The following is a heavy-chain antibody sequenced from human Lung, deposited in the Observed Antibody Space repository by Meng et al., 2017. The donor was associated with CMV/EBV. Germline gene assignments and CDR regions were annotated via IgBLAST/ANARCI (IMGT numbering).Heavy chain of an antibody. D-gene: IGHD1-1*01. J-gene: IGHJ4*02. V-gene: IGHV3-7*01. CDR1: GFTFSSYW. CDR3: ARENWYAGDY. CDR2: IKHDGSER. Sequence: SCAASGFTFSSYWMKWVRQGPGKGLQWVATIKHDGSERYYVDSVKGRFSISRDNAKNSLHLQMNSLTAEDTAVYYCARENWYAGDYWGQATLVTVSS.